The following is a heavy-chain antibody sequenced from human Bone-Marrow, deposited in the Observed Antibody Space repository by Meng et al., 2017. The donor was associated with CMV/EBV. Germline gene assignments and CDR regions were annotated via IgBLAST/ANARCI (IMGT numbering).Heavy chain of an antibody. Sequence: GGSLRLSCAASGFTFSSYEMNWVRQAPGKGLEWVSYISSSGSTIYYADSVKGRFTISRDNAKNSLYLQMNSLRAEDTAVYDCARSPSPGIAVGLWGQGTLVTVSS. J-gene: IGHJ4*02. CDR1: GFTFSSYE. CDR3: ARSPSPGIAVGL. D-gene: IGHD6-19*01. V-gene: IGHV3-48*03. CDR2: ISSSGSTI.